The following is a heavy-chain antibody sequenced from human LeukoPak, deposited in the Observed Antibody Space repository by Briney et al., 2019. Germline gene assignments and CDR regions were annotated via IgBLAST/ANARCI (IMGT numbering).Heavy chain of an antibody. V-gene: IGHV4-39*07. D-gene: IGHD3-10*01. Sequence: SETLSLTCTVSGGSVSRSPYYWGWIRQPPGKGLEWIGNIYYSGSTYYNPSLKSRVTISVDTSKNQFSLKVTSVTAADTAVYYCARVLDYYGSGTRDFDYWGQGTLVTVSS. CDR1: GGSVSRSPYY. J-gene: IGHJ4*02. CDR3: ARVLDYYGSGTRDFDY. CDR2: IYYSGST.